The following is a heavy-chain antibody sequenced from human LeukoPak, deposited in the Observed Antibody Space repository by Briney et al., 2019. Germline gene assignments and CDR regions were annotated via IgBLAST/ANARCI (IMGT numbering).Heavy chain of an antibody. CDR3: ARHKGQHTVDY. V-gene: IGHV4-39*01. CDR2: VYYSGST. J-gene: IGHJ4*02. D-gene: IGHD2-2*01. Sequence: PSETLSLTCIVSDGSVSSSNYSWGWIRQPPGKGLEWIGSVYYSGSTYYNPSLKSRVTISVDTSKNQLSLKLSSATAADTAVYYCARHKGQHTVDYWGQGTLVTVSS. CDR1: DGSVSSSNYS.